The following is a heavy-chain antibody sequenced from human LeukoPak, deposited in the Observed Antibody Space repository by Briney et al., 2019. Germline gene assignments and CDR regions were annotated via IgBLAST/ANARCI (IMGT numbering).Heavy chain of an antibody. CDR1: GGSVNSSSYY. J-gene: IGHJ4*02. V-gene: IGHV4-39*01. CDR2: TYYSGST. Sequence: SETLSLTCTVSGGSVNSSSYYWGWIRQPPGKGLEWIGSTYYSGSTYYNPSLKSRLTISVDTSNNQFSLNLSSVTAADTAVYYCRIIYCKATNCYAKGDYWSQGTLVTISS. CDR3: RIIYCKATNCYAKGDY. D-gene: IGHD2-2*01.